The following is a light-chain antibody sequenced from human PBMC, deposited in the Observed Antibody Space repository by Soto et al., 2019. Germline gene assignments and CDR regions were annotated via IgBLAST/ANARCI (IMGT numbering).Light chain of an antibody. J-gene: IGKJ4*01. CDR3: QQRSTWPLT. V-gene: IGKV3-11*01. CDR2: DAS. CDR1: QSVSSY. Sequence: IVLTQSPGTLSLSPGERATLSCRASQSVSSYLAWYQQKPGQPPRLLIYDASNRATAIPARFSGSGSGTDFTLTISSLEPEDFEVYYCQQRSTWPLTFGGGTKVDIK.